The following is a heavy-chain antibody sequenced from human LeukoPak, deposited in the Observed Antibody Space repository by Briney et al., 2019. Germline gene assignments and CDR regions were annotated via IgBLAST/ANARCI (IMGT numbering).Heavy chain of an antibody. CDR3: ARGSTAVAGTEIDY. CDR1: GFTFSGSA. V-gene: IGHV3-73*01. CDR2: IRSKANSYAT. Sequence: GGSLKLSCAASGFTFSGSAMHWVRQASGKGLEWVGRIRSKANSYATAYAASVKGRFTISRDDSKNTAYLQMNSLRAEDTAVYYCARGSTAVAGTEIDYWGQGTLVTVSS. J-gene: IGHJ4*02. D-gene: IGHD6-19*01.